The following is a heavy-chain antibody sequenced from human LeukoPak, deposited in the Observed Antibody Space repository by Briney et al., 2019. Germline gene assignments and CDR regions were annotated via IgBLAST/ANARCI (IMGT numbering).Heavy chain of an antibody. J-gene: IGHJ4*02. CDR2: ISWNSGSI. D-gene: IGHD4-23*01. CDR3: AKDIAPAVVTPGY. Sequence: GGSLRLSCVASGFTFDDYARHWVRQAPGKGLEWVSGISWNSGSIGYADSVKGRFTISRDNAKNSLYLQMNSLRAEDTALYYCAKDIAPAVVTPGYWGQGTLVTVSS. CDR1: GFTFDDYA. V-gene: IGHV3-9*01.